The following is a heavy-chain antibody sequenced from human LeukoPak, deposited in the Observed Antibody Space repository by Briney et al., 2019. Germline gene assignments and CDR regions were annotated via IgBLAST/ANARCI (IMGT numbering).Heavy chain of an antibody. V-gene: IGHV4-59*12. CDR2: IYYSGST. Sequence: PSETLSLTCTVSGGSISSYYWSWLRQPPGKGLEGIGYIYYSGSTNYNPSLKNRVTISVDTSKNQFSLKLSSVTAADTAVYYWARGVSGYLSERFDYWGQGTLVTVSS. J-gene: IGHJ4*02. CDR3: ARGVSGYLSERFDY. CDR1: GGSISSYY. D-gene: IGHD5-12*01.